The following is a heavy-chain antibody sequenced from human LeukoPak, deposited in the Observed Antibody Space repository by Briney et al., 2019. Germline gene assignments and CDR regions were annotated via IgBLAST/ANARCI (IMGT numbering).Heavy chain of an antibody. V-gene: IGHV1-18*04. CDR2: ISAYNGNT. CDR3: ARERGRGYCSSASCYWDYYYGMDV. Sequence: ASVKVSFKASGYTFTSYGISWVRQAPGQGLEWMGWISAYNGNTNYAQKLQGRVTMTTDTSTSTAYMELRSLRSDDTAVYYCARERGRGYCSSASCYWDYYYGMDVWGKGTTVTVSS. D-gene: IGHD2-2*01. CDR1: GYTFTSYG. J-gene: IGHJ6*04.